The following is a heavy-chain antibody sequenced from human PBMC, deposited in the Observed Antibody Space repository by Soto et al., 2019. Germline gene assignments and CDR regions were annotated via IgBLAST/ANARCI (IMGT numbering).Heavy chain of an antibody. CDR1: GGSFSGYY. CDR3: ARGGRDYYMDV. J-gene: IGHJ6*03. V-gene: IGHV4-34*01. CDR2: INHSGST. Sequence: SETLSLTCAVYGGSFSGYYWSWIRQPPGKGLEWIGEINHSGSTNYNPSLKSRVTISVDTSKNQFSLKLSSVTAADTAVYYCARGGRDYYMDVWGKGTTVTVSS.